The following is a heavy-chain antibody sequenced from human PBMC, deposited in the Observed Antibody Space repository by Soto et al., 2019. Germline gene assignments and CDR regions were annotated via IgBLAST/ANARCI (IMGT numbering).Heavy chain of an antibody. CDR2: IFSNDEK. CDR3: ARISQFLSRPPPDSSGLENYYYGMDV. J-gene: IGHJ6*02. Sequence: SGPTLVNPTETLTLTCAVSGFSLSNARMGVSWIRQPPGKALEWLAHIFSNDEKSYSTSLKSRLTISKDTSKSQVVLTMTNMDPVDTATYYCARISQFLSRPPPDSSGLENYYYGMDVWGQGTTVTVSS. CDR1: GFSLSNARMG. D-gene: IGHD3-22*01. V-gene: IGHV2-26*01.